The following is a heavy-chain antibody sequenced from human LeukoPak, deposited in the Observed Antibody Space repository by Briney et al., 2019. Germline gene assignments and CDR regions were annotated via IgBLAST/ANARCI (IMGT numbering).Heavy chain of an antibody. Sequence: PGGSLRLSCAASGFTFSSYEMKWVRRAPGRGWVGGLYISSNGSTIYYTDSVKGRFTISRDNAKNSLYLQMNSLRAEDTAVYYCAKGRQLRRSDAFDIWGQGTMVTVSS. J-gene: IGHJ3*02. CDR3: AKGRQLRRSDAFDI. D-gene: IGHD1-26*01. V-gene: IGHV3-48*03. CDR2: ISSNGSTI. CDR1: GFTFSSYE.